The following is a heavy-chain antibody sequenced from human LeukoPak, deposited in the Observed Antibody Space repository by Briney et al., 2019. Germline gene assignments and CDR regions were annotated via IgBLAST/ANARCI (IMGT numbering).Heavy chain of an antibody. J-gene: IGHJ6*03. Sequence: PSETLSLTCTVSGGSISSGSYYWSWIRQPAGKGLEWIGRIYTSGSTNYNPSLKSRVTISVDTSKNQFSLKLSSVTAADTAVYYCARVGSSSWHNYYYYYMDVWGKGTTVTVSS. D-gene: IGHD6-13*01. CDR1: GGSISSGSYY. CDR3: ARVGSSSWHNYYYYYMDV. CDR2: IYTSGST. V-gene: IGHV4-61*02.